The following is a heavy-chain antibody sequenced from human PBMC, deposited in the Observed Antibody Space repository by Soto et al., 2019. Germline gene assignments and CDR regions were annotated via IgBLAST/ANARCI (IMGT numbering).Heavy chain of an antibody. CDR3: ARPLNGGNVY. J-gene: IGHJ4*02. D-gene: IGHD2-8*01. V-gene: IGHV5-51*01. CDR1: GYSFPTYW. CDR2: IYPGDSDT. Sequence: GESLKISCKGSGYSFPTYWIGWVRQMPGRGLEWMGIIYPGDSDTRYNPSFRGQVTISADKSISTAYLQWSSLKASDTAMYYCARPLNGGNVYWGQGTLVTVSS.